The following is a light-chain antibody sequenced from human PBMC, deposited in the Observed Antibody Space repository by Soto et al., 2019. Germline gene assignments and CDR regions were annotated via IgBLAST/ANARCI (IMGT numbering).Light chain of an antibody. CDR2: KAS. CDR3: QQFYRYPWT. CDR1: QSVDNC. J-gene: IGKJ1*01. Sequence: DIQMTQSPSTLSASVGDRVTITCRASQSVDNCLAWYQQKPGKAAHLLIYKASSLETGVPSRFSGSGSVTEFTLTISSLQPDDFATYYCQQFYRYPWTFGQGTKVEIK. V-gene: IGKV1-5*03.